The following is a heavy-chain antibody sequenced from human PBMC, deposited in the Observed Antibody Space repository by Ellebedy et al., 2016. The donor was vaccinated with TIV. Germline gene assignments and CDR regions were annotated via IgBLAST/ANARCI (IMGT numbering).Heavy chain of an antibody. Sequence: GESLKISCKGSGYSFTSYWIGWVRQMPGKGLEWMGIIYPGDSDTRYSPSFQRQVTISADKSISTAYLQWSSLKASDTAMYYCARHGYSSGWYYYYYGMDVWGQGTTVTVSS. CDR1: GYSFTSYW. CDR2: IYPGDSDT. V-gene: IGHV5-51*01. D-gene: IGHD6-19*01. J-gene: IGHJ6*02. CDR3: ARHGYSSGWYYYYYGMDV.